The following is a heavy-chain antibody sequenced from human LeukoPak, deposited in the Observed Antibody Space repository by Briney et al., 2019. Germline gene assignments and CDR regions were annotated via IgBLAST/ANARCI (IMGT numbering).Heavy chain of an antibody. D-gene: IGHD2-21*02. J-gene: IGHJ5*02. CDR2: IYYSGST. V-gene: IGHV4-39*07. Sequence: SETLSLTCSVSGGSISSSSSYWGWIRQPPGKGLEWIGSIYYSGSTYYNPSLKSRVTISVDTSKNQFSLKLSSVTAADTAVYYCARAYCGGDCYLYNWFDPWGQGTLVTVSS. CDR3: ARAYCGGDCYLYNWFDP. CDR1: GGSISSSSSY.